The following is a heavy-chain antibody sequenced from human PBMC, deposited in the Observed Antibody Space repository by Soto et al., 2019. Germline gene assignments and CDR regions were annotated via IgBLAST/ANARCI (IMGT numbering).Heavy chain of an antibody. J-gene: IGHJ4*02. V-gene: IGHV3-23*01. CDR3: AKSSEWPNRYFDY. Sequence: EMQLLESGGGLVQPGGSLRLSCAASGFTFSSYAMVWVRQAPGKGLEWVSTITANSGSTAYGDSVKGRFTISRDNSKSTLYLKMNSLRVEDTAADYCAKSSEWPNRYFDYWGQGTLVTVSS. CDR1: GFTFSSYA. CDR2: ITANSGST. D-gene: IGHD3-3*01.